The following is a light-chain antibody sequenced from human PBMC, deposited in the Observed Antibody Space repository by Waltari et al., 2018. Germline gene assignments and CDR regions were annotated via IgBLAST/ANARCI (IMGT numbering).Light chain of an antibody. CDR1: QSVLYSSNNKNE. CDR2: WAS. V-gene: IGKV4-1*01. J-gene: IGKJ3*01. Sequence: DIVMTQSPDSLAVSLGERATINCKSSQSVLYSSNNKNELAWYQQKPGQPPKLLIYWASTRESGVPDRFSGSGSGTDFTLTIRSLQAEDVAVYYCQQYYSTLFTFGPGTKVDIK. CDR3: QQYYSTLFT.